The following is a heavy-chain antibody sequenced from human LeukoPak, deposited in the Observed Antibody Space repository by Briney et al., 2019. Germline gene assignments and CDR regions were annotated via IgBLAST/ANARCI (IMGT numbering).Heavy chain of an antibody. V-gene: IGHV4-39*01. J-gene: IGHJ4*02. D-gene: IGHD1-26*01. CDR2: IYYSGST. CDR3: ARQTRYWEPPGFDY. CDR1: GGSISSSSYY. Sequence: PSETLSLTCTVSGGSISSSSYYWGWIRQPPRKGLEWIGNIYYSGSTYYNPSLKSRVTISVGTSKNQFSLKLTSVTAADTAVYYCARQTRYWEPPGFDYWGQGTLVTVSS.